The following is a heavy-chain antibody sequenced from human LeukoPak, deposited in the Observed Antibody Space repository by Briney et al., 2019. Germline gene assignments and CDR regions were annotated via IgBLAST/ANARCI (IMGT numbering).Heavy chain of an antibody. J-gene: IGHJ4*02. D-gene: IGHD3-10*02. CDR2: INPNSGGT. CDR1: GYTFTGYY. V-gene: IGHV1-2*02. CDR3: ARAIFGGPHDY. Sequence: ASVKVSCKASGYTFTGYYMHWVRQAPGQGLEWVGWINPNSGGTRYAQILQGRVTMTRDTSINTASMEVSSLTSDDTAVYYCARAIFGGPHDYWGQGTLVTVSS.